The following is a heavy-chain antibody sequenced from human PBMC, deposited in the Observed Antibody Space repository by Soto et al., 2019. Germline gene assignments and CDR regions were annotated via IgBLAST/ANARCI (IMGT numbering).Heavy chain of an antibody. CDR1: GYSFIHYW. CDR2: IYPSDSAV. Sequence: EVQLVQSGAEVKKPGESLKISCKGFGYSFIHYWIGWVRQTPGTGLEWMGLIYPSDSAVRYSPSFQGQVTISADKSINTAYLQWGGLKASDTAMYYCARPRDYSTSLSFLYWGQGTQVTVSS. J-gene: IGHJ4*02. CDR3: ARPRDYSTSLSFLY. V-gene: IGHV5-51*01. D-gene: IGHD6-6*01.